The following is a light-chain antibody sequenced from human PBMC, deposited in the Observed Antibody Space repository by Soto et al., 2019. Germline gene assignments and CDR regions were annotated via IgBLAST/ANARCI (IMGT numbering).Light chain of an antibody. Sequence: QLVLTQPPSASETPGQRVTISCSGSSSNIGINTVDWFQQLPGTAPKLLIYNNNQRPSGVPDRFSGSKSGTSASLAISGLQSEDESDYYCAAWDDSLNGYVFGTGTKVTVL. CDR3: AAWDDSLNGYV. CDR2: NNN. J-gene: IGLJ1*01. CDR1: SSNIGINT. V-gene: IGLV1-44*01.